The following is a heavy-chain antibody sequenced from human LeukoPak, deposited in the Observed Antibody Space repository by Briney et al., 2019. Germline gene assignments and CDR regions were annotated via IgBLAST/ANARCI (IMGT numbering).Heavy chain of an antibody. CDR1: GGSISSGDYY. CDR2: IYYSGST. CDR3: ARDTRCSGGSCYSGYYYGMDV. J-gene: IGHJ6*02. D-gene: IGHD2-15*01. Sequence: SQTLSLTCTVSGGSISSGDYYWSWIRQPPGKGLEWIGYIYYSGSTYYNPSLKSRVTISADTSKNQFSLKLSSVTAADTAVYYCARDTRCSGGSCYSGYYYGMDVWGQGTTVTVSS. V-gene: IGHV4-30-4*01.